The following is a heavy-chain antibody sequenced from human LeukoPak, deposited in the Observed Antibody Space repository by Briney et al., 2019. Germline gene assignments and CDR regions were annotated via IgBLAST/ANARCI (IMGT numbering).Heavy chain of an antibody. CDR3: AKDRGNYYDSSGYQDY. D-gene: IGHD3-22*01. J-gene: IGHJ4*02. CDR1: GFTFSNYA. CDR2: ISGSGSST. V-gene: IGHV3-23*01. Sequence: GGSLRLSCAASGFTFSNYAMTWVRQAPGKGLEWVSGISGSGSSTYYADSVKGRFTLSRDYPKNTLYLQMNSLRAEDTAVYFCAKDRGNYYDSSGYQDYWGQGTLVTVSS.